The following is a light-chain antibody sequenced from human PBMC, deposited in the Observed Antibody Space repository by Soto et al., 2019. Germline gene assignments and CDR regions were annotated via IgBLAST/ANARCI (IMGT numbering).Light chain of an antibody. V-gene: IGLV2-14*01. J-gene: IGLJ1*01. CDR2: EVN. CDR3: NSMTISRTSRYA. CDR1: TSDIGTDNY. Sequence: QSVLTQPAAVSGSPGESITISCTGTTSDIGTDNYVSWFQQYSGKAPKLLIYEVNNRPSGVSNRFSGSKSGNSASLTISGLGAEDDADYYGNSMTISRTSRYAFGTGTKLTVL.